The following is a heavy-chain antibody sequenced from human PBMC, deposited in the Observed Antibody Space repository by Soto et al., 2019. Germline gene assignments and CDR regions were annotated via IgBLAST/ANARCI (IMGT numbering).Heavy chain of an antibody. CDR3: ARHGAYCGGDCYSPLDY. V-gene: IGHV3-33*01. J-gene: IGHJ4*02. CDR2: IWYDGSNK. D-gene: IGHD2-21*02. CDR1: GFTFSSYG. Sequence: VQLLESGGGLVQPGGSLRLSCAASGFTFSSYGMHWVRQAPGKGLEWVAVIWYDGSNKYYADSVKGRFTISRDNSKNTLYLQMNSLRAEDTAVYYCARHGAYCGGDCYSPLDYWGQGTLVTVSS.